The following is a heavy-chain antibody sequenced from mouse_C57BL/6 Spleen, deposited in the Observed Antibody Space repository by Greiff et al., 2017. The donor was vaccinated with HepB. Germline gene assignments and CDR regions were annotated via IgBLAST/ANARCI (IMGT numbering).Heavy chain of an antibody. Sequence: QVQLQQSGPELVKPGASVKISCKASGYAFSSSWMNWVKQRPGKGLEWIGRIYPGDGDTNYNGKFKGKATLTADKSSRHAYMQLSSLTSEDSAVYFCAREGFYSNYDFDYWGQGTTLTVSS. CDR1: GYAFSSSW. D-gene: IGHD2-5*01. CDR3: AREGFYSNYDFDY. V-gene: IGHV1-82*01. J-gene: IGHJ2*01. CDR2: IYPGDGDT.